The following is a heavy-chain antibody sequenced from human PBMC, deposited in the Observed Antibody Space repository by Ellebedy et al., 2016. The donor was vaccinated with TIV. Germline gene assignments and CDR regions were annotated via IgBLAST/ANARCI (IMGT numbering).Heavy chain of an antibody. Sequence: PGGSLRLSCEASGFRFNSYGMQWVRQAPGKGLELVAAIWYDGRNENYAESVKGRFTISRDNSKNRLYLQMSDLRADDTAVYYCARVLLLHGSSPPGYWGQGTLVIVSS. J-gene: IGHJ4*02. CDR3: ARVLLLHGSSPPGY. D-gene: IGHD3-10*01. CDR2: IWYDGRNE. CDR1: GFRFNSYG. V-gene: IGHV3-33*01.